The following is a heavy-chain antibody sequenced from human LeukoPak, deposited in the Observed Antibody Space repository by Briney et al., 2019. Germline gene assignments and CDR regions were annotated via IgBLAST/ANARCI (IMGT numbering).Heavy chain of an antibody. CDR1: GYSFTSHY. D-gene: IGHD1-26*01. Sequence: ASVKVSCKASGYSFTSHYLHWVRQAPGQGLEWMGGFDPEDGETIYAQKFQGRVTMTEDTSTDTAYMELSSLRSEDTAVYYCARDYGRIVGATPSLGAFDIWGQGTMVTVSS. CDR2: FDPEDGET. CDR3: ARDYGRIVGATPSLGAFDI. J-gene: IGHJ3*02. V-gene: IGHV1-24*01.